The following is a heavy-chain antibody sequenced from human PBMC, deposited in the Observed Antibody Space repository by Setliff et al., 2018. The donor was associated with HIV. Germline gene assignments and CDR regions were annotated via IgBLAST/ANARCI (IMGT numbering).Heavy chain of an antibody. CDR1: AYTFNSYY. CDR2: IGPSGSST. D-gene: IGHD1-26*01. V-gene: IGHV1-46*02. J-gene: IGHJ4*02. CDR3: AREFPGGTYGFDY. Sequence: GASVKVSCKTSAYTFNSYYMHWIRQAPGQGLEWMGLIGPSGSSTTYAQNFQGRVTMSRDTSTSTVYMDLSSLRFEDTAVYYCAREFPGGTYGFDYWGQGTLVTVSS.